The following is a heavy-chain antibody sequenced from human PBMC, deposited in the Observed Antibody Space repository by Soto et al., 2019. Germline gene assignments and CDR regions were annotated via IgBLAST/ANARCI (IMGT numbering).Heavy chain of an antibody. J-gene: IGHJ6*02. V-gene: IGHV4-59*01. D-gene: IGHD4-17*01. CDR2: IYYSGST. Sequence: SSETLSLTCTVSGGSISSYYWSWIRQPPGKGLEWIGYIYYSGSTNYNPSLKSRVTISVDTSKNQFSLKLSSVTAADTAVYYCARTTVTASGRYYYYYGMDVWGQGTTVTVS. CDR1: GGSISSYY. CDR3: ARTTVTASGRYYYYYGMDV.